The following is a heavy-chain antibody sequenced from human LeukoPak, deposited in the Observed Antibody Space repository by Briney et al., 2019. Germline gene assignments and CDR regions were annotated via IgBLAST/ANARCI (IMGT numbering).Heavy chain of an antibody. D-gene: IGHD3-22*01. CDR3: ARRTYYYDSSGYSY. J-gene: IGHJ4*02. CDR2: IYYSGST. V-gene: IGHV4-39*01. CDR1: GGSISSSSYY. Sequence: SETLSLTCTVSGGSISSSSYYWGWIRQPPGKGLEWIGSIYYSGSTYYNPSLKSRVTISVDTSKNQFSLKLSSVTAADTAVYYCARRTYYYDSSGYSYWGQGTLVTVSS.